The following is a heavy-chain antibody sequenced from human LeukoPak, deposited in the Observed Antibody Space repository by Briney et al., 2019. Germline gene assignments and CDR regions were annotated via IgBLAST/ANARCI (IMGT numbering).Heavy chain of an antibody. Sequence: GESLKISCKGSGYSFISYWIGWVRQMPGRGLEWMGIIYPRDSDTIYSPSFQGQITISADKSISAAYLQLSSLKASDTAIYYCARRPGYGGHRDPFDYWGQGTLVTVSS. V-gene: IGHV5-51*01. CDR2: IYPRDSDT. CDR3: ARRPGYGGHRDPFDY. D-gene: IGHD5-12*01. J-gene: IGHJ4*02. CDR1: GYSFISYW.